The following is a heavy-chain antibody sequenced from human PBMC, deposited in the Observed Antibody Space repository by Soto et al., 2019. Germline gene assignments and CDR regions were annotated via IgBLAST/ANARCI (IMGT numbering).Heavy chain of an antibody. V-gene: IGHV3-21*01. D-gene: IGHD3-16*01. CDR3: ARDRDGNIPGGGMDV. CDR2: ISSSSSYI. Sequence: EVQLVESGGGLVKPGGSLRLSCAASGFTFSSYSMNWVRQAPRKGLEWVSSISSSSSYIYYADSVKGRFTISRDNGKNALYLQMNSLRAEDTAVYYCARDRDGNIPGGGMDVWVKGTTVTVSS. CDR1: GFTFSSYS. J-gene: IGHJ6*03.